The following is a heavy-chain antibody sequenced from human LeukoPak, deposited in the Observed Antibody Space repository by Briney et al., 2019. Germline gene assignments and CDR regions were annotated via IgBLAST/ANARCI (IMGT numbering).Heavy chain of an antibody. V-gene: IGHV3-23*01. Sequence: GGSLRLSCAASGFTFSTFSTSWVRQASGKGLEWVSTISDSGGFTDYADSVKGRFTISRDNSKNTLFLQMNSLRAEDTAIYYCARGHDYGDSEPYYFDYWGQGALVTVSS. CDR2: ISDSGGFT. D-gene: IGHD4-17*01. CDR1: GFTFSTFS. J-gene: IGHJ4*02. CDR3: ARGHDYGDSEPYYFDY.